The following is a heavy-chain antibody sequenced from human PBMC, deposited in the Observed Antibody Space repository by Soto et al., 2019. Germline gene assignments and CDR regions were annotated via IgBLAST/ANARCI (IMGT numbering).Heavy chain of an antibody. CDR3: AKDRKQQLIPDAFDI. J-gene: IGHJ3*02. D-gene: IGHD6-13*01. CDR1: GFTFSSYA. CDR2: ISGSGGST. V-gene: IGHV3-23*01. Sequence: EVQLLESGGGLVQPGGSLRLSCAASGFTFSSYAMSWVRQAPGKGLEWVSAISGSGGSTYYADSVKGRFTISRDNSKNQLYLQMKSLKAEDTAVYYCAKDRKQQLIPDAFDIWGQGTMVTVSS.